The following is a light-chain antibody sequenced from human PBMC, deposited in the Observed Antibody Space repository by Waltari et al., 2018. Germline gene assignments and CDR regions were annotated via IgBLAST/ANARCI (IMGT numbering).Light chain of an antibody. J-gene: IGKJ1*01. CDR2: WTS. Sequence: DIVMTQSPDSLAVSLGERATINCRSSESVLHNINNQNYLAWYQQKEGQPPKLLIYWTSTRQSGVPYRFSGSGSGTDFTLTINSLQTEDVAVYYCQQYYSPPWTFGQGTKVEV. CDR3: QQYYSPPWT. CDR1: ESVLHNINNQNY. V-gene: IGKV4-1*01.